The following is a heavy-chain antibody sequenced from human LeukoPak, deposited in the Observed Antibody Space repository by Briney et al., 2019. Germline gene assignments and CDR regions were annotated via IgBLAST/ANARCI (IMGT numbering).Heavy chain of an antibody. V-gene: IGHV3-30-3*01. CDR1: GFTFSSYA. J-gene: IGHJ3*02. D-gene: IGHD1-1*01. CDR2: ISYDGSNK. Sequence: SGGSLRLSCAASGFTFSSYAMHWVRQAPGKGLEWVAVISYDGSNKYYADSVKGRFTSSRDNSKNTLYLQMNSLRAEDTAVYYCAREGTGDAFDIWGQGTMVTVSS. CDR3: AREGTGDAFDI.